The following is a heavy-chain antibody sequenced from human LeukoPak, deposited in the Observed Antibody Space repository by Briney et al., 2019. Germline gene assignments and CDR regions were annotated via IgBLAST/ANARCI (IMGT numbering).Heavy chain of an antibody. Sequence: ASVKVSCKASGYTFTGYYMHWVRQAPGQGVEWMGWINPNSGGTNYAQKFQGRVTMTRDTSISTAYMELSRLRSDDTAVYYCARDRPRTEGDWFDPWGQGTLVTVSS. CDR2: INPNSGGT. CDR3: ARDRPRTEGDWFDP. J-gene: IGHJ5*02. D-gene: IGHD1-1*01. CDR1: GYTFTGYY. V-gene: IGHV1-2*02.